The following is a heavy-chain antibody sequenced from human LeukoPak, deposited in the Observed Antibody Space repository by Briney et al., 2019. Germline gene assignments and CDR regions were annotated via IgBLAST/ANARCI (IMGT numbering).Heavy chain of an antibody. Sequence: PGGSLRLSCAASGFTFSSYAMSWVRQAPGKGLEWVSAISGSGGSTYYADSVKGRFTISRDNSKNTLYLQMNSLRAEGTAVYYCARQEDIVVVPAAFYYYYGMDVWGQGTTVTVSS. CDR1: GFTFSSYA. CDR2: ISGSGGST. V-gene: IGHV3-23*01. D-gene: IGHD2-2*01. J-gene: IGHJ6*02. CDR3: ARQEDIVVVPAAFYYYYGMDV.